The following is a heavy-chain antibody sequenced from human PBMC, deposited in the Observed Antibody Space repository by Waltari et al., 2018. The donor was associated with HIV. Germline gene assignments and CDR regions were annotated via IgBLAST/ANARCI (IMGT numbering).Heavy chain of an antibody. CDR2: FWSDGVEI. CDR3: ARGYSSSRWIPLYH. V-gene: IGHV3-33*01. J-gene: IGHJ4*02. CDR1: GFTFINFE. Sequence: QVQLVESGGGVVQPGTSLTLSCAVPGFTFINFEIHWVRQSPAKGLEWLAVFWSDGVEISYADSVKGRFTISKDSSQKTLYLHLTSLRAEDTALYYCARGYSSSRWIPLYHWGRGTLVTVSS. D-gene: IGHD6-6*01.